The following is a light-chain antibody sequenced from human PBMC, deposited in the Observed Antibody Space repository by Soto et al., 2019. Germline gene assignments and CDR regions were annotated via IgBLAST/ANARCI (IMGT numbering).Light chain of an antibody. Sequence: EIVLTQSPGTLSLSPGERATLSCRASQSVSSSYLAWYQQKPGQAPRLLIYGASSRATGIPDRFSGSGSGTDFTLTISRLEPEDFAVYYCQQYVSSPATFGQGAQVEIK. CDR3: QQYVSSPAT. J-gene: IGKJ1*01. CDR2: GAS. CDR1: QSVSSSY. V-gene: IGKV3-20*01.